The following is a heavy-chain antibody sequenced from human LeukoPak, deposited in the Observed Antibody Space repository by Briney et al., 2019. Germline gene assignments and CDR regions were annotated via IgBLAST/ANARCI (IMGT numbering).Heavy chain of an antibody. V-gene: IGHV4-39*01. CDR1: GDSINCASCY. D-gene: IGHD3-10*01. J-gene: IGHJ4*02. CDR3: AKHYMGSSYNRGLDY. CDR2: IYYSGST. Sequence: PSETLSLTCTVSGDSINCASCYWGWIRQPPGKGLEWIGSIYYSGSTYYNPSLKSRVTISVDTSKNQFSLKLSSVTAADTAIYYCAKHYMGSSYNRGLDYWGQGTLVTVSS.